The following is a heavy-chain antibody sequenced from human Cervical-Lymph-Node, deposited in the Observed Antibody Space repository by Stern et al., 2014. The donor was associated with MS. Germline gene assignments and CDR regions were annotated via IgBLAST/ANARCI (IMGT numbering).Heavy chain of an antibody. CDR3: ARDSSGYYSNFDY. CDR2: IYYSGST. D-gene: IGHD3-22*01. J-gene: IGHJ4*02. Sequence: MQLVESGPGLVKPSQTLSLTCTVSGGSISSGDYYWSWIRQPPGKGLEWIGYIYYSGSTYYNPSLKSRVTISVDTSKNQFSLKLSSVTAADTAVYYCARDSSGYYSNFDYWGQGTLVTVSS. CDR1: GGSISSGDYY. V-gene: IGHV4-30-4*01.